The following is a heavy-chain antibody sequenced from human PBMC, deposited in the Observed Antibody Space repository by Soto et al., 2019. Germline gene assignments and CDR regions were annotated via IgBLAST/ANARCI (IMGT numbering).Heavy chain of an antibody. J-gene: IGHJ5*02. V-gene: IGHV4-59*01. CDR2: IYYSGST. CDR1: GASMSSYY. CDR3: ARYGSGSSVWFDP. Sequence: SETLSLTCTVSGASMSSYYRSWIRQPPGKGLEWIGYIYYSGSTIYNPSLKSRVTISVDTSKNQFSLKLSSVTAADTAVYYCARYGSGSSVWFDPWGQGTLVTVS. D-gene: IGHD3-10*01.